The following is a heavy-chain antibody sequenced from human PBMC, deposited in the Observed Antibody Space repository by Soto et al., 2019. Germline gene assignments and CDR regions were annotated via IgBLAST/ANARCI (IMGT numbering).Heavy chain of an antibody. J-gene: IGHJ4*02. D-gene: IGHD5-12*01. V-gene: IGHV3-53*04. Sequence: PGGSLRLSCAASGFTVSSNYMSWVRQAPGKGLEWVSVIYSGGSTYYADSVKGRFTISRHNSKNTLYLQMNSLRAEDTAVYYCARGSFGSYSGYNHRFDYWGQGTLVTVSS. CDR3: ARGSFGSYSGYNHRFDY. CDR2: IYSGGST. CDR1: GFTVSSNY.